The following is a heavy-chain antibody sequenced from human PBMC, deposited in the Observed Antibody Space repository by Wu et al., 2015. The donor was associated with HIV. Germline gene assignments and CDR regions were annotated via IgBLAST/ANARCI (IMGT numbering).Heavy chain of an antibody. CDR2: IIPIFGTA. V-gene: IGHV1-69*05. CDR3: ARDRLVRGVTTAPAGATLYYYGMDV. Sequence: QVQLVQSGAEVKKPGSSVKVSCKASGGTFSSYAISWVRQAPGQGLEWMGGIIPIFGTANYAQKFQGRVTITTDESTSTAYMELSSLRSEDTAVYYCARDRLVRGVTTAPAGATLYYYGMDVWGQGTTVTVSS. J-gene: IGHJ6*02. D-gene: IGHD3-10*01. CDR1: GGTFSSYA.